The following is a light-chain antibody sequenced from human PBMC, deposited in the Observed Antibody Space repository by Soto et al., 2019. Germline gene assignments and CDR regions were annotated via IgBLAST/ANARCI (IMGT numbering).Light chain of an antibody. CDR1: QSLLHSNGYNY. Sequence: DIVMTQSALSLPVTPGEPASISCRSSQSLLHSNGYNYLDWYLQKPGQSPQLLIYLGSNRASGVPERFSGSGSGTDFTLKINRVEAEDVGVYYCMQALQTPYTFGQGTKLEIK. CDR2: LGS. J-gene: IGKJ2*01. V-gene: IGKV2-28*01. CDR3: MQALQTPYT.